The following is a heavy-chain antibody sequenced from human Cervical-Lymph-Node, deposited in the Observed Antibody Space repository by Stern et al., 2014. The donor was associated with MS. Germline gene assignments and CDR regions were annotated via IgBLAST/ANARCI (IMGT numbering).Heavy chain of an antibody. Sequence: EVQLVESGGGFVQPGRSLRLSWAASGFTFRDYVMHWVRQAPGKGLEWVSGIGWDGGSLGYADSVKGRFTISRDNAKDSLYLQMDSLRAEDTALYYCVKDRASAYWYFDLWGCGTLVTVSS. CDR1: GFTFRDYV. CDR2: IGWDGGSL. V-gene: IGHV3-9*01. CDR3: VKDRASAYWYFDL. J-gene: IGHJ2*01.